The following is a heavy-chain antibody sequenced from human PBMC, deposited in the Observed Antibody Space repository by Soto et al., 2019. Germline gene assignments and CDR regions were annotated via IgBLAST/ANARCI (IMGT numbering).Heavy chain of an antibody. J-gene: IGHJ2*01. CDR3: ARDRYSYDSRAYQGVDWYFDL. CDR2: IWYDGSHE. V-gene: IGHV3-33*01. CDR1: GFTFNNYG. Sequence: GGSLRLSCAASGFTFNNYGMHWVRQAPGKGLEWVAVIWYDGSHESYADSVKGRFTISRDNSKNTLYLQMNSLRAEGTAVYYCARDRYSYDSRAYQGVDWYFDLWGRGTLVTVSS. D-gene: IGHD3-22*01.